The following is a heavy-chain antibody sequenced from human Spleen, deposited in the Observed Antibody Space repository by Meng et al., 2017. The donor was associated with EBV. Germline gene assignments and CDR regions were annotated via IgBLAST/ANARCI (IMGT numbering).Heavy chain of an antibody. CDR2: IYAGDGST. J-gene: IGHJ4*02. V-gene: IGHV1-3*01. CDR1: GYTFSTSA. D-gene: IGHD5-12*01. Sequence: VQLVQSGAEVKKPGASVKLSCKASGYTFSTSAMHWARQAPGQRLEWMGWIYAGDGSTKYSQRLQDRVTITRDTSASTSYMELSSLGSEDTAVYYCASYTSKGYAIDYWGRGTLVTVSS. CDR3: ASYTSKGYAIDY.